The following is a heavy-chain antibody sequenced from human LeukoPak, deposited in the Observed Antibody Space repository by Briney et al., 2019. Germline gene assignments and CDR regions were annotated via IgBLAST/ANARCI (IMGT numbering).Heavy chain of an antibody. D-gene: IGHD1-26*01. CDR1: GFTFSTYW. CDR3: ARVPPSVGETTSEYFQD. CDR2: INTDGSTT. J-gene: IGHJ1*01. Sequence: GGSLRLSCAASGFTFSTYWMHWVRQAPGKGLLWVSRINTDGSTTNYADSVKGRFTISRDNAKNTLYLQMSSLRAEDTAVYYCARVPPSVGETTSEYFQDWGQGTLVTVSS. V-gene: IGHV3-74*01.